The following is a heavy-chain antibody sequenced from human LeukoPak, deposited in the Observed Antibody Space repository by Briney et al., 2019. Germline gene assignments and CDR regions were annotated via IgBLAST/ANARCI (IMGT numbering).Heavy chain of an antibody. CDR1: GFTFSSYS. Sequence: PGGSLRLSCAASGFTFSSYSMNWVRQAPGKGLEWVSSISSSSSYIYYADSVKGRFTISRDNAKNSLYLQMNSLRAEDTAVYYCARDQWLVLKSAVYYFDYWGQGTLVTVSS. CDR3: ARDQWLVLKSAVYYFDY. V-gene: IGHV3-21*01. J-gene: IGHJ4*02. CDR2: ISSSSSYI. D-gene: IGHD6-19*01.